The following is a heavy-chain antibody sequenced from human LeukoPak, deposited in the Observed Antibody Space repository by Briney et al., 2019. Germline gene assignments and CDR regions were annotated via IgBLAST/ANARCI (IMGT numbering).Heavy chain of an antibody. D-gene: IGHD3-22*01. CDR2: IIPILGIA. J-gene: IGHJ4*02. V-gene: IGHV1-69*04. CDR3: ARDDRYYYDSSGYYFG. CDR1: GGTFSSCT. Sequence: ASVKVSCKASGGTFSSCTISWVRQAPGQGLEWMGRIIPILGIANYAQKFQGRVTITADKSTSTAYMELSSLRSEDTAVYYCARDDRYYYDSSGYYFGWGQGTLVTVSS.